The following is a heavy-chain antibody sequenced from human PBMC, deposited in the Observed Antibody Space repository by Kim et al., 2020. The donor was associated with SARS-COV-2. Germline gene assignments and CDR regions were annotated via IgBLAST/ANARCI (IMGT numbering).Heavy chain of an antibody. V-gene: IGHV4-59*01. CDR2: IYYSGST. D-gene: IGHD4-4*01. CDR3: AREGGRDYSNYVPYY. CDR1: GGSISSYY. J-gene: IGHJ4*02. Sequence: SETLSLTCTVSGGSISSYYWSWIRQPPGKGLEWIGYIYYSGSTNYNPSLKSRVTISVDTSKNQFSLKLSSVTAADTAVYYCAREGGRDYSNYVPYYWGQGTLVTVSS.